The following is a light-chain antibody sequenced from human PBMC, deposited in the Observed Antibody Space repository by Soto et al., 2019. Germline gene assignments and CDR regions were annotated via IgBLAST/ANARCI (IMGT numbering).Light chain of an antibody. CDR2: RNN. Sequence: QSVLTQPPSASGTPGQRVTISCSGSSSNIGSNYVYWYQQLPGTAPKLLIYRNNQRPSGVPDRFSGSKSGTSASLAISGLRSEDEDDYYCAAWDDSLSGVVFCGGTKLTVL. CDR1: SSNIGSNY. CDR3: AAWDDSLSGVV. J-gene: IGLJ2*01. V-gene: IGLV1-47*01.